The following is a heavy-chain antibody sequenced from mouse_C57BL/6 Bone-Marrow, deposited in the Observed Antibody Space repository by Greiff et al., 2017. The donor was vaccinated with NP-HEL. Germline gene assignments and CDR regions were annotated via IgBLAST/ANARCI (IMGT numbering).Heavy chain of an antibody. D-gene: IGHD1-1*01. CDR2: ISDGGSYT. J-gene: IGHJ3*01. Sequence: DVMLVESGGGLVKPGASLKISCAASGFTFSSYAMSWVRQTPEKRLEWVATISDGGSYTYYPDNVKGRFTISRDNAKNNLYLQMSHLKSEDTAMYYCARAYYGSSAWFAYWGQGTLVTVSA. V-gene: IGHV5-4*03. CDR1: GFTFSSYA. CDR3: ARAYYGSSAWFAY.